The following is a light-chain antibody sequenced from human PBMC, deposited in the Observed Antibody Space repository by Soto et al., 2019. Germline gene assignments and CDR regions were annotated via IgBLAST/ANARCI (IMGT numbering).Light chain of an antibody. Sequence: QSVLTQPPSASGTPGQRVTISCSGGSSNIGSNNVNWYQQLPGTAPKLLIYSNSQRPSGVPDRFSGSRSATSASLVISGLQSDDEADYYCAEWEDNVNGRVFGTETKLTVL. V-gene: IGLV1-44*01. CDR3: AEWEDNVNGRV. J-gene: IGLJ1*01. CDR2: SNS. CDR1: SSNIGSNN.